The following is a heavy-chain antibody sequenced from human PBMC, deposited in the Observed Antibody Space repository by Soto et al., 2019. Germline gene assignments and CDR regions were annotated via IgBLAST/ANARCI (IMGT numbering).Heavy chain of an antibody. CDR2: ISGSGGST. CDR3: AKDPARIHRTVAAFDYYYGMDV. J-gene: IGHJ6*02. D-gene: IGHD6-19*01. CDR1: GFTFSSYA. V-gene: IGHV3-23*01. Sequence: GGSLRLSCAASGFTFSSYAMHWVRQAPGKGLEWVSAISGSGGSTYYADSVKGRFTISRDNSKNTLYLQMNSLRAEDTAVYYCAKDPARIHRTVAAFDYYYGMDVWGQGTTVTVSS.